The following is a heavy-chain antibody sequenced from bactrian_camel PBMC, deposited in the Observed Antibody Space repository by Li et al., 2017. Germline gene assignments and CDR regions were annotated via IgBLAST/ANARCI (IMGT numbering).Heavy chain of an antibody. V-gene: IGHV3-2*01. CDR1: GFPFSNHG. CDR3: AASWDVTAREALGSIASPEFGY. Sequence: HVQLVESGGGLVQPGGSLRLSCAATGFPFSNHGMRWIRQVPGKGLEWVASIYTGSSPQYTGGETTFYADSVKGRFTISKDNVLNILYLQMDNLKPEDSATYRCAASWDVTAREALGSIASPEFGYWGEGTQVTVS. J-gene: IGHJ6*01. D-gene: IGHD3*01. CDR2: IYTGSSPQYTGGETT.